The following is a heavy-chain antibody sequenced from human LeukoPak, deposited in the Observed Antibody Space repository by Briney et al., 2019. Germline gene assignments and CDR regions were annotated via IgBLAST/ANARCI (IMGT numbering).Heavy chain of an antibody. J-gene: IGHJ4*02. D-gene: IGHD3-22*01. V-gene: IGHV4-4*07. CDR1: GFTLSGFG. CDR2: IYSIGSS. CDR3: ARERYYDGSDNYFELGY. Sequence: GSLRLSCAASGFTLSGFGMNWIRQPAGKGLEWIGRIYSIGSSYYNASLKSRVTMSVDTSKNQFSLKLSSVTAADTAVYYCARERYYDGSDNYFELGYWGQGTLVTVSS.